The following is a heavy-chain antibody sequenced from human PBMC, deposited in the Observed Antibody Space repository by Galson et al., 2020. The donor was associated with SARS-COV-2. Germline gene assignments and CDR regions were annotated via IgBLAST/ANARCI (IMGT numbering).Heavy chain of an antibody. CDR1: GYTFITYD. CDR3: ARGRRYYGSGSYSRISYYGMDV. D-gene: IGHD3-10*01. CDR2: KNPNSGNT. V-gene: IGHV1-8*01. Sequence: ASVKVSCKASGYTFITYDINWVRQASGQGLEWIGWKNPNSGNTGYAEKTQDRVTMTRNTSMTTAYMELNSLRSEDTAVYYCARGRRYYGSGSYSRISYYGMDVWGQGTTVAVSS. J-gene: IGHJ6*02.